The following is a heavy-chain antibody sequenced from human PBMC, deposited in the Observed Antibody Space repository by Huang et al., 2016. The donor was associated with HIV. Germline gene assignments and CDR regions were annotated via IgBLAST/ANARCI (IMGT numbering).Heavy chain of an antibody. CDR1: GFTLSKYW. CDR2: INKDGSEK. V-gene: IGHV3-7*01. CDR3: GRDHTNLYDSIGYLGDIDY. Sequence: EVQVVESGGGSVQPGGSLRLSCAASGFTLSKYWMTWVRQVPGKGLQWVATINKDGSEKYYVDSVKGRFTIARDNTKNAVHVQMNSLRGEDSAVYYCGRDHTNLYDSIGYLGDIDYWGLGTLVTVSS. J-gene: IGHJ4*02. D-gene: IGHD3-22*01.